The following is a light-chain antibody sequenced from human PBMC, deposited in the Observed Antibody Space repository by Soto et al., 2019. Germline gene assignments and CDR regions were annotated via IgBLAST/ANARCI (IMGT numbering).Light chain of an antibody. CDR1: QSISSW. J-gene: IGKJ4*01. Sequence: DIQMTQSPSTLSASLRDKVTNNCRASQSISSWLAWYQQKPGKAPKLLIYDASSLESGVPSRFSGSGSDTEFTLTINNLQPDDFATYHCQQYNRYSLTFGGGTKV. CDR2: DAS. CDR3: QQYNRYSLT. V-gene: IGKV1-5*01.